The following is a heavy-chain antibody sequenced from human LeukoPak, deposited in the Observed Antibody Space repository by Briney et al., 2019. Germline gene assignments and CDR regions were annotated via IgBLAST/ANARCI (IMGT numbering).Heavy chain of an antibody. J-gene: IGHJ3*02. CDR3: TRGKVYYYDRSGSKFAFDI. Sequence: GASVKVSCKASGYIFTSYYMHWVRQAPGQGLEWMGIINPSGGSTSYAQKFQGRVTMTRDTSTSTVYMELSSLKSEDTAVYYCTRGKVYYYDRSGSKFAFDIWGQGTMVTVSS. V-gene: IGHV1-46*01. CDR2: INPSGGST. CDR1: GYIFTSYY. D-gene: IGHD3-22*01.